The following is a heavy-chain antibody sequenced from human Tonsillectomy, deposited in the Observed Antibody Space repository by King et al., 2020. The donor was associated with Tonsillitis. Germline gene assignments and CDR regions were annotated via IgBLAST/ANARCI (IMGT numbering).Heavy chain of an antibody. CDR2: ISGSGGST. J-gene: IGHJ4*02. Sequence: VQLVESGGGLVQPGGSLRLSCAASGFTFSSYAMSWVRQAPGKGLEWVSAISGSGGSTYYADSVKGRFTISRDNSKNTLYLQMNSLRAEDTAVYYCAKVGAMINNPPSGYVDYWGQGTLVTVSS. D-gene: IGHD3-22*01. V-gene: IGHV3-23*04. CDR1: GFTFSSYA. CDR3: AKVGAMINNPPSGYVDY.